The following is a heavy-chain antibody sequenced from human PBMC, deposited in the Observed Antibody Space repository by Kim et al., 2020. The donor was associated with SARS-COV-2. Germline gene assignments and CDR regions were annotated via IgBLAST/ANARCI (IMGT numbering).Heavy chain of an antibody. Sequence: ASVKVSCKASGYTFTSYAMHWVRQAPGQRLEWMGWINAGNGNTKYSQKFQGRVTITRDTSASTAYMELSSLRSEDTAVYYCARDLLELRPRAKYYYDSSGIPHWGQGTLVTVSS. CDR2: INAGNGNT. CDR3: ARDLLELRPRAKYYYDSSGIPH. J-gene: IGHJ4*02. V-gene: IGHV1-3*01. CDR1: GYTFTSYA. D-gene: IGHD3-22*01.